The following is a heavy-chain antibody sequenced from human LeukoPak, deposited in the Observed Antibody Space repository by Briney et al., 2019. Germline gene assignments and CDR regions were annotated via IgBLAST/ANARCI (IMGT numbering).Heavy chain of an antibody. CDR2: ISSSSSTI. V-gene: IGHV3-48*01. J-gene: IGHJ4*02. CDR1: GFTFSNYN. Sequence: GGSLRLSCAASGFTFSNYNLNWVRQAPGKGLEWVSYISSSSSTIYYADSVKGRFTISRDNAKNSLYLQMNSLRAEDTAVYSCAREGVVGGTNYLDYWGQGTLVTVSS. D-gene: IGHD1-1*01. CDR3: AREGVVGGTNYLDY.